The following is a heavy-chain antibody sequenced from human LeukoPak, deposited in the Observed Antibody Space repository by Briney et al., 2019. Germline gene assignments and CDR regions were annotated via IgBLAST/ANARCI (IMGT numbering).Heavy chain of an antibody. CDR1: GFTFDDYS. CDR2: ISSSGAYI. V-gene: IGHV3-21*04. Sequence: PGGSLRLSCAVSGFTFDDYSMNWVRQAPGKGLEWVSAISSSGAYIYYAVSVKGRFTISRDNSKNTLYLQMNSLRAEDTAVYYCAKITMIVVVTTGHGDYWGQGTLVTVSS. CDR3: AKITMIVVVTTGHGDY. J-gene: IGHJ4*02. D-gene: IGHD3-22*01.